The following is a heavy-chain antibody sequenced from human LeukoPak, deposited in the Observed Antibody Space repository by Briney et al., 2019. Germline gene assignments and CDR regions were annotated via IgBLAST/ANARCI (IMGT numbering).Heavy chain of an antibody. Sequence: ASVKVSCKASGGTFNTYAISWVRQAPGQGLEWMGVINPSGGSTSYAQKFQGRVTMTRDTSTSTVYMELSSLRSEDTAVYYCARGNEGNFDYWGQGTLVTVSS. V-gene: IGHV1-46*02. CDR3: ARGNEGNFDY. D-gene: IGHD1-1*01. J-gene: IGHJ4*02. CDR2: INPSGGST. CDR1: GGTFNTYA.